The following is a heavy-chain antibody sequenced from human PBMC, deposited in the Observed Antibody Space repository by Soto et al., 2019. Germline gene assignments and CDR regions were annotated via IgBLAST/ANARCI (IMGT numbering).Heavy chain of an antibody. D-gene: IGHD3-16*01. J-gene: IGHJ4*01. CDR1: GGAFRSYS. V-gene: IGHV1-69*06. CDR2: IIPIFGTA. CDR3: ARTSPRITPLDY. Sequence: SSLKVSLKCCGGAFRSYSSSWLRHSPGQGLEWMGVIIPIFGTANYSQKFQGRVTITADKSTSTAYMELSSLRSEDTAVYYCARTSPRITPLDYWGHGTLVTVSS.